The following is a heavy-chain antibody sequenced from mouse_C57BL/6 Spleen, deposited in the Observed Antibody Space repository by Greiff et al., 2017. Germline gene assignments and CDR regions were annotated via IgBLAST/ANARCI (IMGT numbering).Heavy chain of an antibody. CDR2: IYPSDGGT. V-gene: IGHV1-78*01. CDR3: AREYYYGGLRY. Sequence: QVQLQQPDAELVKPGASVKISCKASGYTFTDHTIHWMKQRPERGLEWIGYIYPSDGGTKYNEKFKGKATLTADKSSSTAYMQLNSLTSEDSAVYFCAREYYYGGLRYWGQGTTLTVSS. D-gene: IGHD1-1*01. J-gene: IGHJ2*01. CDR1: GYTFTDHT.